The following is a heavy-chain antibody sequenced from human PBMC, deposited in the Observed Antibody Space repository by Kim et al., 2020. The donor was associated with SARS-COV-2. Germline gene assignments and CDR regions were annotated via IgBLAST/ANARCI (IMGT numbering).Heavy chain of an antibody. CDR3: ARDWGYGSGKGRYFQH. CDR2: INPNSGGT. Sequence: ASVKVSCKASGYTFTGYYMHWVRQAPGQGLEWMGWINPNSGGTNYAQKFQGRVTMTRDTSISTAYMELSRLRSDDTAVYYCARDWGYGSGKGRYFQHWGQGTLVTVSS. J-gene: IGHJ1*01. CDR1: GYTFTGYY. D-gene: IGHD3-10*01. V-gene: IGHV1-2*02.